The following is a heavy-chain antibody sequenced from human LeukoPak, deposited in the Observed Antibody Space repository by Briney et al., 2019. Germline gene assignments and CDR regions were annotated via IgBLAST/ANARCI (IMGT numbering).Heavy chain of an antibody. CDR1: GFIFSDYG. Sequence: GGSLRLSCAVSGFIFSDYGFHWVRQAPGKGLEWVAVTRFDGGIKQYADSVKGRFTISRDDSKNTLYLQMNFLKSEDTAVYYCARWGGTRQYYFDYWGQGTLVTVSS. J-gene: IGHJ4*02. D-gene: IGHD1-1*01. CDR3: ARWGGTRQYYFDY. CDR2: TRFDGGIK. V-gene: IGHV3-33*01.